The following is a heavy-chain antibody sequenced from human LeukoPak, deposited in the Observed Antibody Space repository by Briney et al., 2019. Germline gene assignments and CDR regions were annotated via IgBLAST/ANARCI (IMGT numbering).Heavy chain of an antibody. CDR3: ARGRYSSSWINYYYYYYMDV. J-gene: IGHJ6*03. CDR2: MNPNSCNT. CDR1: GYTFTNYG. Sequence: GASVKVSCKASGYTFTNYGISWVRQATGQGPEWMGWMNPNSCNTGYAQKFQGRVTITRNTSISTAYMELSSLRSEDTAVYYCARGRYSSSWINYYYYYYMDVWGKGTTVTVSS. D-gene: IGHD6-13*01. V-gene: IGHV1-8*03.